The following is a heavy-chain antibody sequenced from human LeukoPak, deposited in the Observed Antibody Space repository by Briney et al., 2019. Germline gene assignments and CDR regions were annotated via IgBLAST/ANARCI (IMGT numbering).Heavy chain of an antibody. D-gene: IGHD5-12*01. Sequence: GGSLRLSCAASGFTFSSYSMNWVRQAPRKGLEWVSSISSSSSYIYYADSVKGRFTISRDNAKNSLYLQMNSLRAEDTAVYYCARGWIRPRKCAFDIWGPGTMVTVSS. CDR1: GFTFSSYS. CDR2: ISSSSSYI. CDR3: ARGWIRPRKCAFDI. V-gene: IGHV3-21*01. J-gene: IGHJ3*02.